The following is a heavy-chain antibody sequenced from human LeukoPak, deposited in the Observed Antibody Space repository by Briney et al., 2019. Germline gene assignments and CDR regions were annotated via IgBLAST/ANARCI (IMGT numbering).Heavy chain of an antibody. CDR1: GLTFSNSW. Sequence: PGGSLRLSCAASGLTFSNSWVHWVRQAPGKGLLWVSRTNNDGSYTSYADSVKGRFTISRDNAKNTLNLQMNSLRAEDTAVYYCARVSGLGTNEYYQYWGQGTLVTVHS. CDR3: ARVSGLGTNEYYQY. CDR2: TNNDGSYT. J-gene: IGHJ1*01. V-gene: IGHV3-74*01. D-gene: IGHD3-10*01.